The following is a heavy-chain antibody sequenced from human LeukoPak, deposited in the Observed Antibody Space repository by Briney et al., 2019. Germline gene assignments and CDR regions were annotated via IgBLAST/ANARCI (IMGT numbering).Heavy chain of an antibody. D-gene: IGHD4-17*01. CDR2: ISSSSSTI. J-gene: IGHJ4*02. CDR3: ARAHDYGDYVHQDY. V-gene: IGHV3-48*01. Sequence: PGGSLRLSCAASGFTFSSYSMNWVRQAPGKGLEWVSYISSSSSTIYYADSVKGRFTISRDNAKNSLYLQMNSLRAEDTAVYYFARAHDYGDYVHQDYWGQGTLVTVSS. CDR1: GFTFSSYS.